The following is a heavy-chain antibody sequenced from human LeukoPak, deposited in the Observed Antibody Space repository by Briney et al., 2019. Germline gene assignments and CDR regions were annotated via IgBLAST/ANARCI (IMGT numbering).Heavy chain of an antibody. CDR1: GYTFTSYD. J-gene: IGHJ3*02. Sequence: GASVKVSCKASGYTFTSYDINWVRQAPGQGLEWMGRINTNTGNPTYAQGFTGRFVFSLDTSVSTAYLQISSLKAEDTAVYYCARDGDFWSGSINAFDIWGQGTMVTVSS. CDR2: INTNTGNP. V-gene: IGHV7-4-1*02. CDR3: ARDGDFWSGSINAFDI. D-gene: IGHD3-3*01.